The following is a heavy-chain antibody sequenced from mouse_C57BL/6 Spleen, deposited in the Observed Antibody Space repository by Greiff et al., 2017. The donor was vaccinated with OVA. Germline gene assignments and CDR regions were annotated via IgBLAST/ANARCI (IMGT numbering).Heavy chain of an antibody. D-gene: IGHD1-1*01. CDR3: ARDPEYYGSSYGYFDV. V-gene: IGHV3-6*01. CDR2: ISYAGSN. Sequence: EVKLQESGPGLVKPSQSLSLTCSVTGYSITSGYYWNWIRQFPGNKLEWMGYISYAGSNNYNPSLKNRISITRDTSKNQFFLKLNSVTTEDTATYYCARDPEYYGSSYGYFDVWGTGTTVTVSS. J-gene: IGHJ1*03. CDR1: GYSITSGYY.